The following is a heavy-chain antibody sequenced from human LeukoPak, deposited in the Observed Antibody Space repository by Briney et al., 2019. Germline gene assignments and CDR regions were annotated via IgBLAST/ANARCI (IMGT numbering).Heavy chain of an antibody. D-gene: IGHD3-22*01. J-gene: IGHJ4*02. V-gene: IGHV3-30*04. CDR1: GFTLSGYN. CDR3: ARDPGPYYFDSSGPLFDH. CDR2: ISSDGHHK. Sequence: GGSLRLSCAASGFTLSGYNVHWVRQAPGQGLEWVAVISSDGHHKYYTDSVKGRFSISRDISKNTLYLQMSSLRAEDTAVYYCARDPGPYYFDSSGPLFDHWGQGTLVTVSS.